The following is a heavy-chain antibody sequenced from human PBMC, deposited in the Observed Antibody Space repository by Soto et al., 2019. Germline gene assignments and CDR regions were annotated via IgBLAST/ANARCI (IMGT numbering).Heavy chain of an antibody. V-gene: IGHV1-69*13. CDR1: GGTFSSYA. J-gene: IGHJ5*02. Sequence: SVKVSCKASGGTFSSYASSWVRQAPGQGLEWMGGIIPIFGTANYAQKFQGRVTITADESTSTAYMELSSLRSEDTAVYYCARRVGHFTIFCSPSTWFDTWGQGALVTVSS. CDR2: IIPIFGTA. CDR3: ARRVGHFTIFCSPSTWFDT. D-gene: IGHD3-3*01.